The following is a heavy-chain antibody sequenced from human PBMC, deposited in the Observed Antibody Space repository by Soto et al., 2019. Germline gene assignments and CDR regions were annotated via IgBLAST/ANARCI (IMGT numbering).Heavy chain of an antibody. CDR2: ISGSGGST. J-gene: IGHJ6*02. Sequence: GGSLRLSCAASGFTFSSYAMSWVRQAPGKGLEWVSAISGSGGSTYYADSVKGRFTISRDNSKNTLYLQMNSLRAEDTAVYYCAKHMVAATPLFYYGMDVWGQGTTVTVSS. CDR3: AKHMVAATPLFYYGMDV. D-gene: IGHD2-15*01. CDR1: GFTFSSYA. V-gene: IGHV3-23*01.